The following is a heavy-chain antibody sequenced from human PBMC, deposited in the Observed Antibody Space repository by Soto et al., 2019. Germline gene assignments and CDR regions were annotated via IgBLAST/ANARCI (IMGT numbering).Heavy chain of an antibody. CDR2: IIPIFGTA. J-gene: IGHJ4*02. CDR3: AREKWDSSGWYHY. D-gene: IGHD6-19*01. Sequence: ASVKVSCKASGGTFSSYAISWVRQAPGQGLEWMGGIIPIFGTANYAQKFQGRVTITADKSTSTAYMELSSLRSEDTAVYYCAREKWDSSGWYHYWGQGTLVTVSS. V-gene: IGHV1-69*06. CDR1: GGTFSSYA.